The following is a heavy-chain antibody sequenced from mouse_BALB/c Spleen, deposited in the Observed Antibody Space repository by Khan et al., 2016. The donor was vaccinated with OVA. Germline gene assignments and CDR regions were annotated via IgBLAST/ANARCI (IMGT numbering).Heavy chain of an antibody. Sequence: EVQLQESGPSLGKPSQTLSLTCSVTGDSITSGYWNWIRKFPGNKLEYMGHIVYTGSTYYNPSLKRRISITRHTSENQYYLQLNSVTDEDTATYYFARSTYKFAFVYWGQGTLVTVSA. CDR2: IVYTGST. D-gene: IGHD1-3*01. J-gene: IGHJ3*01. CDR3: ARSTYKFAFVY. CDR1: GDSITSGY. V-gene: IGHV3-8*02.